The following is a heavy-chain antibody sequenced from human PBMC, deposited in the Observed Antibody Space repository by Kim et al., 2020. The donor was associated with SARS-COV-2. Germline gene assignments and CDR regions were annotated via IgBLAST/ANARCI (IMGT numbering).Heavy chain of an antibody. CDR2: INHSGST. D-gene: IGHD3-10*01. J-gene: IGHJ6*02. V-gene: IGHV4-34*01. CDR1: GGSFSGYY. CDR3: ARARGRGMVRGEYYGMDV. Sequence: SETLSLTCAVYGGSFSGYYWSWIRQPPGKGLEWIGEINHSGSTNYNPSLKSRVTISVDTSKNQFSLKLSSVTAADTAVYYCARARGRGMVRGEYYGMDVWGQGTTVTVSS.